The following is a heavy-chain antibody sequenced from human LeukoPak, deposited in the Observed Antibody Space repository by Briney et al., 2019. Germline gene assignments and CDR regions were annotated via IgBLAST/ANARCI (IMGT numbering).Heavy chain of an antibody. D-gene: IGHD3-10*01. CDR3: ARFSGPGMQHYYYYMDV. CDR2: IFSGGTT. V-gene: IGHV3-53*01. Sequence: GGSLRLSCAASGFSVSMKYMTWVRQAPGKGLEWVSVIFSGGTTYYADSVKGRFTVPRDNSKNMMYLQMNSLRAEDAAVYYCARFSGPGMQHYYYYMDVWGTGTTVTVSS. J-gene: IGHJ6*03. CDR1: GFSVSMKY.